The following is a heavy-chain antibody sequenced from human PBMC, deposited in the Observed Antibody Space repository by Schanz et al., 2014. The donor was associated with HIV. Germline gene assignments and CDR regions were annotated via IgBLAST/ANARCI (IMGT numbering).Heavy chain of an antibody. J-gene: IGHJ4*02. CDR3: AAGLIRYFFDY. V-gene: IGHV3-33*08. CDR1: GFTFSSHG. D-gene: IGHD2-21*01. CDR2: ISYDGSNK. Sequence: QVQLVESGGGVVQPRRSLRLSCSASGFTFSSHGMHWVRQAPGKGLEWVAIISYDGSNKDYADSVKGRFTISRDKSKSTLYLQMNSLRAEDTAMYYCAAGLIRYFFDYWGQGTLVTVSS.